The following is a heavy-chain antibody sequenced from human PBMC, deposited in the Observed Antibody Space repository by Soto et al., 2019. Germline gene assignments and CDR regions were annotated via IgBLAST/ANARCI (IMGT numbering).Heavy chain of an antibody. CDR1: GYTFTSYG. J-gene: IGHJ6*02. D-gene: IGHD2-2*01. CDR2: ISAYNGNT. V-gene: IGHV1-18*01. CDR3: ASPIAGVVPAANFSNYYYYVMDV. Sequence: ASVKVSCKASGYTFTSYGINWVRQAPGQGLEWMGWISAYNGNTNYAQKLQGRVTMTTDTSTSTAYMELRSLRSDDTAVYYCASPIAGVVPAANFSNYYYYVMDVWGQGTTVTVSS.